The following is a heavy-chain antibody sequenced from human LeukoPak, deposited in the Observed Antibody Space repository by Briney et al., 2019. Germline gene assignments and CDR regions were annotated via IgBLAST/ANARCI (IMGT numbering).Heavy chain of an antibody. CDR1: GFTFSNYA. CDR3: ARGRPHGNDY. V-gene: IGHV3-74*01. D-gene: IGHD4-23*01. J-gene: IGHJ4*02. Sequence: QPGGSLRLSCAASGFTFSNYAMNWVRQAPGKGLVWVSRIASDGSSTTYADSVKGRFSISRDNTKNTLYLQMNSLRVEDTAVYYCARGRPHGNDYWGQGTLVTVSS. CDR2: IASDGSST.